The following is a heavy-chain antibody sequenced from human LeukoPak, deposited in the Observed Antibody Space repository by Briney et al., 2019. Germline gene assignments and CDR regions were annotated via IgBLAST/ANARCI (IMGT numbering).Heavy chain of an antibody. J-gene: IGHJ5*02. Sequence: ASVKVSLKGSGYTFTRYYMHWVRKAPGQRVEWVGWVNPNNGGTNYAQKFQGRVTMTRDTSISTAYMELSRLRSDDTAVYYCARTRWYYGSGSYYNPYNWFDPWGQGTLVTVSS. CDR2: VNPNNGGT. CDR1: GYTFTRYY. CDR3: ARTRWYYGSGSYYNPYNWFDP. V-gene: IGHV1-2*02. D-gene: IGHD3-10*01.